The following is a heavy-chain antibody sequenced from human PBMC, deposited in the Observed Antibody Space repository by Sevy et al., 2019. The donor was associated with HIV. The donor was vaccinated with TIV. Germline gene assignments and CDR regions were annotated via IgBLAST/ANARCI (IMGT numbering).Heavy chain of an antibody. D-gene: IGHD2-2*01. J-gene: IGHJ6*02. CDR3: ARDCSSASCLWGMDV. V-gene: IGHV3-7*03. CDR1: GFTFSSYW. Sequence: GGSLRLSCAASGFTFSSYWMSWVRQAPGKGLEWVANIKRDGSEKYYVDSVKGRFTISRDNAKNSLYLQMNNLRAEDTAVYYCARDCSSASCLWGMDVWGQGTTVTVSS. CDR2: IKRDGSEK.